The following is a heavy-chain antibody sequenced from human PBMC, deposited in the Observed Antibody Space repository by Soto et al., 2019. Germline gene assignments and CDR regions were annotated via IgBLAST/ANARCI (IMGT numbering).Heavy chain of an antibody. Sequence: QVQLQEMGPGLVKPSQTLTVTCTVSGDSVNSAYWSWIRQLPGKGLEWMGNIYHTGRTFYNPSLKSRLAISIDTSKPLFSVKLRSVTASDTAVYYCARTDASSSSFFDSWGQGTVVTVSS. CDR3: ARTDASSSSFFDS. CDR1: GDSVNSAY. CDR2: IYHTGRT. D-gene: IGHD6-6*01. J-gene: IGHJ4*02. V-gene: IGHV4-31*03.